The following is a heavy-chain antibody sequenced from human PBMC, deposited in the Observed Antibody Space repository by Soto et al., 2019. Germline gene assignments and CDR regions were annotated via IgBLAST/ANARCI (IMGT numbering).Heavy chain of an antibody. Sequence: QVPLQESGPGLVKPSGTLSLTCAVSGGSISSSNWWSWVRQPPGKGLERIGEIYPSGSTTYNPSLKSRATIPVDKSKTQLALTLRSVPAAATAVYYCARGIGEYQLLSRWFDPWGQGTLVTVSS. CDR3: ARGIGEYQLLSRWFDP. J-gene: IGHJ5*02. D-gene: IGHD2-2*01. CDR1: GGSISSSNW. V-gene: IGHV4-4*02. CDR2: IYPSGST.